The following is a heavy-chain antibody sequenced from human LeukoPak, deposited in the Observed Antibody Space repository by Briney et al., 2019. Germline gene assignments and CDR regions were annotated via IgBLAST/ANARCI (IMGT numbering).Heavy chain of an antibody. CDR2: IIPILGTA. CDR3: ARDEPVVITT. CDR1: GGTFSSYA. J-gene: IGHJ5*02. D-gene: IGHD3-22*01. V-gene: IGHV1-69*04. Sequence: ASVKVSCKASGGTFSSYAISWVRQAPGQGLEWMGRIIPILGTANYAQKFQGRVTITADKSTSTAYMELSSLRSEDTAVYYCARDEPVVITTWGQGTLVTVSS.